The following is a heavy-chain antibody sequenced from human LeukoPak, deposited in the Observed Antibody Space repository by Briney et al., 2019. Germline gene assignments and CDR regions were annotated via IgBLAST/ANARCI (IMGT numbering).Heavy chain of an antibody. CDR2: ISAYNGNT. J-gene: IGHJ4*02. CDR1: GYTFTSYG. D-gene: IGHD3-10*01. V-gene: IGHV1-18*01. CDR3: AITPATLVRGVMLF. Sequence: GASVKVSCKASGYTFTSYGISWVRQAPGQGLEWMGWISAYNGNTNYAQKLQGRVTVTTDTSTSTAYMELRSLRSDDTAVYYCAITPATLVRGVMLFWGQGTLVTVSS.